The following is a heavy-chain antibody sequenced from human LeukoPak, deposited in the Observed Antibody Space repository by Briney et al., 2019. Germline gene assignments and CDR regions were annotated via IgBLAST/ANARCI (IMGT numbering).Heavy chain of an antibody. CDR1: GYSFTDYA. CDR3: ARTARSIFWSGYSDDYWYFDL. D-gene: IGHD3-3*01. CDR2: ISASNDNT. J-gene: IGHJ2*01. Sequence: ASVKVSCKTSGYSFTDYAITWVRQVRGHGLQWVGWISASNDNTDYAQSFQGRATMTTDTSTSTAYLELASLTSDDTAIYYCARTARSIFWSGYSDDYWYFDLWGRGTLVTVSS. V-gene: IGHV1-18*01.